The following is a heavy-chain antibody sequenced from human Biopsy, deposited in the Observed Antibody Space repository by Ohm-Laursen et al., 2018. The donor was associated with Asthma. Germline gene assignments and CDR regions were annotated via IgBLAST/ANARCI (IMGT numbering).Heavy chain of an antibody. D-gene: IGHD5-12*01. V-gene: IGHV1-69*01. J-gene: IGHJ6*02. CDR1: GGIFINYA. CDR3: ARGYSGTDRIVYYYSGMEV. CDR2: LIPVLGTA. Sequence: SSVKVSCKPSGGIFINYAISWVRQAPRQGLEWMGGLIPVLGTADYAPMFEGRVTITADESTSTAYLELTSLRFEDTAVYYCARGYSGTDRIVYYYSGMEVWGQGTTVTVSS.